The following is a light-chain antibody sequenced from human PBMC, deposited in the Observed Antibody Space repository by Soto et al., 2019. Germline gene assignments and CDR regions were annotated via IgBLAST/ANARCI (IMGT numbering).Light chain of an antibody. Sequence: DIQMTQSPSSLPASVGDRVTITCQASQAINNYLHWYQQKPGKAPKLLIYNASNLEKGAPSRCSVSGYETDVTFYIRSIQPEDVTSYYCQHHHNLPHFGQGTKTEIK. CDR1: QAINNY. CDR2: NAS. J-gene: IGKJ1*01. CDR3: QHHHNLPH. V-gene: IGKV1-33*01.